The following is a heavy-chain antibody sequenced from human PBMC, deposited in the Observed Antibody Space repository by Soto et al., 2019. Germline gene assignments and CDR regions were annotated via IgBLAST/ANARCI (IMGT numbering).Heavy chain of an antibody. Sequence: QVQLVQSGAEVKKPGSSVKVSCKASGGTFSSYAISWVRQAPGQGLEWMGGIIPIFGTANYAQKFQGRVTSTAXXSXSXXYMELSSLRSEDTAVYYCARGRAAAGLRPSSGMDVWGQGTTVTVSS. CDR3: ARGRAAAGLRPSSGMDV. CDR1: GGTFSSYA. V-gene: IGHV1-69*12. J-gene: IGHJ6*02. D-gene: IGHD6-13*01. CDR2: IIPIFGTA.